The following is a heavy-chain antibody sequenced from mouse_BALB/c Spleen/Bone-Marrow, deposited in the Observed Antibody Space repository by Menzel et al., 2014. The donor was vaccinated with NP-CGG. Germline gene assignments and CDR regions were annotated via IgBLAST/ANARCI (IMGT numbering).Heavy chain of an antibody. J-gene: IGHJ3*01. V-gene: IGHV14-1*02. Sequence: LVESGAELVRPGALVKLSCKASGFYIKDYYMHWVKQRPEQGLEWIGWIDPENGNTIYDPKFQGKASITADTSSNTAYLQLSSLTSEDTAVYYCAGGNYRFAYWGQGTLVTVSA. D-gene: IGHD2-1*01. CDR2: IDPENGNT. CDR1: GFYIKDYY. CDR3: AGGNYRFAY.